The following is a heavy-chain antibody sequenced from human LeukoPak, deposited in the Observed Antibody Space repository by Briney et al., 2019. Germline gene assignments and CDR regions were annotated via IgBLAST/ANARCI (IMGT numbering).Heavy chain of an antibody. V-gene: IGHV4-31*03. D-gene: IGHD6-19*01. CDR1: GGSISSGGYY. CDR3: ARATSCSGCPRHFQH. CDR2: IYYSGST. Sequence: SETLSLTCTVSGGSISSGGYYWSWIRQHPGKGLEWIGYIYYSGSTYYNPSLKSRVTISVDTSKNQFSLKLSSVTAADTAVYYCARATSCSGCPRHFQHWGQGTLVTVSS. J-gene: IGHJ1*01.